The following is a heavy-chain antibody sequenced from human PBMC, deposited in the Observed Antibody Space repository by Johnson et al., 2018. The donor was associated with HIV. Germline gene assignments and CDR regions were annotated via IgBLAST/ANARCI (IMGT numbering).Heavy chain of an antibody. CDR2: ISYDGSNK. D-gene: IGHD1-7*01. CDR1: GFTFSSYG. J-gene: IGHJ3*01. V-gene: IGHV3-30*19. CDR3: AKAPNWNYGDAFDV. Sequence: QVQLVESGGGVVQPGRSLRLSCAASGFTFSSYGMHWVRQAPGKGLEWVAVISYDGSNKYYADSVKGRFTISRDNSKNTLYLQMNSLRAEDTAVYYCAKAPNWNYGDAFDVWGQGTMLTVSS.